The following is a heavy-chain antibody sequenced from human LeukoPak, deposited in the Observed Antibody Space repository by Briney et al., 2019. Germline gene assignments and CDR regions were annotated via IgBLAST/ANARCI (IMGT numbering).Heavy chain of an antibody. V-gene: IGHV3-48*01. CDR1: GFTFSSYS. Sequence: GGSLRLSCAASGFTFSSYSMNWVRQAPGKGLEWVSYISSSSSTIYYADSVKGRFTISRDNAKNSLYLQMNSLRAEDTAVYYCARLGSGTDYWGQGTLVTVAS. J-gene: IGHJ4*02. CDR2: ISSSSSTI. CDR3: ARLGSGTDY. D-gene: IGHD2-15*01.